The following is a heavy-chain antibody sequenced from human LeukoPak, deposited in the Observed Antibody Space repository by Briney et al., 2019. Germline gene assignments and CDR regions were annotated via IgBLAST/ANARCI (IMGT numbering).Heavy chain of an antibody. D-gene: IGHD3-3*01. J-gene: IGHJ4*02. V-gene: IGHV1-18*01. CDR3: ARSPPGGTIFGVVRYYFDY. Sequence: GASVKVSCKASGYTFTSYGISWVRQAPGQGLEWMGWISAYNGNTNYAQKLQGRVTMTTDTSTSTAYMELRSLRSDDTAVYYCARSPPGGTIFGVVRYYFDYWGQGTLVTVSS. CDR2: ISAYNGNT. CDR1: GYTFTSYG.